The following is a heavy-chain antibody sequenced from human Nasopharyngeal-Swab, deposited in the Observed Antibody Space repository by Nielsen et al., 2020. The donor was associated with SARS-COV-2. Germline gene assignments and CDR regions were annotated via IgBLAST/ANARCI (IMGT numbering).Heavy chain of an antibody. CDR2: ISSSSSYI. J-gene: IGHJ3*02. D-gene: IGHD3-9*01. CDR1: GFTFSGYS. V-gene: IGHV3-21*01. CDR3: ARVRFDWPYVADAFDI. Sequence: GESLKISCAASGFTFSGYSMNWVRQAPGKGLEWVSSISSSSSYIYYADSVKGRFTISRDNAKNSLYLQMNSLRAEDTAVYYCARVRFDWPYVADAFDIWGQGTMVTVSS.